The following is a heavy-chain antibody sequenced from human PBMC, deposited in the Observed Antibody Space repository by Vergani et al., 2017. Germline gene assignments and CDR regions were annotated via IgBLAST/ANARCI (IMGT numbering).Heavy chain of an antibody. CDR2: IWSKPYGGTT. D-gene: IGHD3-9*01. J-gene: IGHJ3*02. CDR1: GFTLGDYA. V-gene: IGHV3-49*04. CDR3: AKGAKNGILTADDI. Sequence: EVHLVESGGGLVQPGRSLRLSCSGSGFTLGDYAMTWVRQAPGKGLEWVAFIWSKPYGGTTEYAASVKGRFTISRDDSKSIAYLQMSSLKAEDTAVYYCAKGAKNGILTADDIWGQGTMVTVSS.